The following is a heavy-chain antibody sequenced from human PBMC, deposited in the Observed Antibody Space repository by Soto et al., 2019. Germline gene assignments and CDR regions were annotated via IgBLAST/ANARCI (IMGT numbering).Heavy chain of an antibody. Sequence: SETLSLTCTVSGGSVTNSSYYWGWIRQSPGKGLEWIGSVYYRGRSYSKSSVKSRVTISVDTSKNRFSLSLNSVTASDTAVYFCVSQRTTVLTQAYFDYWGPGALVTVSS. J-gene: IGHJ4*02. V-gene: IGHV4-39*01. CDR2: VYYRGRS. D-gene: IGHD4-17*01. CDR3: VSQRTTVLTQAYFDY. CDR1: GGSVTNSSYY.